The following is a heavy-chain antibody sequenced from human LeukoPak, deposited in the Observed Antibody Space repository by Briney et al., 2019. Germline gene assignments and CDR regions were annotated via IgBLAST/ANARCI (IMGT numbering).Heavy chain of an antibody. J-gene: IGHJ4*02. Sequence: GGSLRLSCAASGFTFSSYSMSWVRQAPGKGLEWVSSISSSSSYIHYADSVKGRFTISRDNAKNSLYLQMNSLRAEDTAVYYCARAPKYCSSTSCYLFGKWGQGTLVTVSS. V-gene: IGHV3-21*01. CDR1: GFTFSSYS. CDR3: ARAPKYCSSTSCYLFGK. CDR2: ISSSSSYI. D-gene: IGHD2-2*01.